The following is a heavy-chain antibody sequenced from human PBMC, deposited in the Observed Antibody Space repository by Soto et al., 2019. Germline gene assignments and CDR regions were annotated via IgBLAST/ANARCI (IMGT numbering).Heavy chain of an antibody. CDR2: IIPIFGTA. V-gene: IGHV1-69*13. CDR3: ARDPDYYDSSGYLIDY. D-gene: IGHD3-22*01. J-gene: IGHJ4*02. CDR1: GGTFSSYA. Sequence: SVKVSCKASGGTFSSYAISXVRQAPGQGLEWMGGIIPIFGTANYAQKFQGRVTITADESTSTAYMELSSLRSEDTAVYYCARDPDYYDSSGYLIDYWGQGTLVTVSS.